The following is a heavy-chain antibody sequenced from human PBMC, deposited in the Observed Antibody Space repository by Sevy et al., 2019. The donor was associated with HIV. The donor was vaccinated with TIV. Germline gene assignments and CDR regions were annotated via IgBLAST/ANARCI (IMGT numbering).Heavy chain of an antibody. CDR3: ATTKDYYDSSASPFDY. Sequence: ASVKVSCKVSGYTLTQLSMHWVRQAPGKGLEWMGSFDPEDGEILYAQKFQGRVTMTEDTSTDTAYMELSSLRSEDTAVYYSATTKDYYDSSASPFDYWGQGTLVTVSS. CDR1: GYTLTQLS. V-gene: IGHV1-24*01. D-gene: IGHD3-22*01. J-gene: IGHJ4*02. CDR2: FDPEDGEI.